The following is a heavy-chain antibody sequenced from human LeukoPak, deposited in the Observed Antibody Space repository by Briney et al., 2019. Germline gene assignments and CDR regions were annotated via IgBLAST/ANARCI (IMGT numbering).Heavy chain of an antibody. Sequence: KPSQTLSLTCAVSGGSISSGGYSWSWIRQPSGKGLEWIGYIYHSGSTNYNPSLKSRVTISVDTSKNQFFLKLSSVTAADTAVYYCARGAPYSSGWYREVSIFGWFDPWGQGTLVTVSS. CDR1: GGSISSGGYS. V-gene: IGHV4-30-2*01. J-gene: IGHJ5*02. D-gene: IGHD6-19*01. CDR3: ARGAPYSSGWYREVSIFGWFDP. CDR2: IYHSGST.